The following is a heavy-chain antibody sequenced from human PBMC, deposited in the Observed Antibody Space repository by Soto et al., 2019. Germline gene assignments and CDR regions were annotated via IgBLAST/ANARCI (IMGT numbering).Heavy chain of an antibody. CDR2: IRGSGGTT. CDR1: GFAFDNYA. Sequence: VGSLRLSCAASGFAFDNYAMIWVRQAPEKGIKWVSGIRGSGGTTYYAASVKDRFTISRDTSTNTVFLQMNSLRAEDTAVYYCSKSKPDLRVTVFGLFIVSDFWAQGSLVTFSS. CDR3: SKSKPDLRVTVFGLFIVSDF. J-gene: IGHJ4*02. V-gene: IGHV3-23*01. D-gene: IGHD3-3*01.